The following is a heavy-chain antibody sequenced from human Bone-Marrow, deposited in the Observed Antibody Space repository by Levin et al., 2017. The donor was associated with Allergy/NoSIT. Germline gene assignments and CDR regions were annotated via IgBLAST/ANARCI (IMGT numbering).Heavy chain of an antibody. CDR3: AKDRYGGFGEFGGFDI. J-gene: IGHJ3*02. D-gene: IGHD3-10*01. Sequence: GGSLRLSCAASGFTFSTSGMHWVRQAPGKGLEWVAVISYDGSYKYYADCVKGRFTFSRDNSKNTLYLQMNSLTTEDTAVYYCAKDRYGGFGEFGGFDIWGQGTLVTVSS. CDR1: GFTFSTSG. CDR2: ISYDGSYK. V-gene: IGHV3-30*18.